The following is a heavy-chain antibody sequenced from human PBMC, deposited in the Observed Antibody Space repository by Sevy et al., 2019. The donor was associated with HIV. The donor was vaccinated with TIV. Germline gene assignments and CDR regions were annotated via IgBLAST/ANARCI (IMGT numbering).Heavy chain of an antibody. CDR3: AYLGQVGADY. Sequence: GGSLRLSCAASGFTFSSYAMSWVRQAPGKGLGWVSAISGSGGSTYYADSVKGLFTISRDNSKNTLYMQMNSLRAEDTAVYYCAYLGQVGADYWGQGTLVTVSS. D-gene: IGHD2-2*01. CDR1: GFTFSSYA. J-gene: IGHJ4*02. CDR2: ISGSGGST. V-gene: IGHV3-23*01.